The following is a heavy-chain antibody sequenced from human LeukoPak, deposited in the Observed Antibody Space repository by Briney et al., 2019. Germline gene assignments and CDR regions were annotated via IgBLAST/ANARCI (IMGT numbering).Heavy chain of an antibody. CDR2: INPFSGGT. CDR3: ARGDYGDYLFQH. CDR1: GYTFTSYG. J-gene: IGHJ1*01. V-gene: IGHV1-2*02. Sequence: ASVKVSCKASGYTFTSYGISWVRQAPGQGLEWMGWINPFSGGTKFAQNFQGRVTMTRDTSITTAYMEMSRLTSDDTAVYYCARGDYGDYLFQHWGQGTLVTVSS. D-gene: IGHD4-17*01.